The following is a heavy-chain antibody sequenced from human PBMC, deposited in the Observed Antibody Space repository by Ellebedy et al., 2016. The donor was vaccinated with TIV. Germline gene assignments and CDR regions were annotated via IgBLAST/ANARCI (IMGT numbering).Heavy chain of an antibody. J-gene: IGHJ5*02. CDR2: ISSTGYYI. V-gene: IGHV3-21*01. CDR1: GFIFNHYS. D-gene: IGHD7-27*01. CDR3: AISGEHDT. Sequence: GESLKISCAASGFIFNHYSMNWVRHAPGKGLEWISSISSTGYYIYYAESVKGRFTISRDDAKNSLFLQMNSLRAEDTAVYYCAISGEHDTWGQGTLVTVSS.